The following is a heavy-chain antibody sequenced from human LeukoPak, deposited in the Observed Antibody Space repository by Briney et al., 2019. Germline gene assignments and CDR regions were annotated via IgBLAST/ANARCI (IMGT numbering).Heavy chain of an antibody. V-gene: IGHV4-61*02. CDR1: GGSISSGSYY. D-gene: IGHD3-10*01. J-gene: IGHJ4*02. CDR2: IYTSGST. Sequence: ASQTLSLTCTVSGGSISSGSYYWSWIRQPAGKGLEWIGRIYTSGSTNYNPSLKSRVTISVDTSKNQFSLKLSSVTAADTAVYYCARDRYYYGSGSYHPLDYWGQGTLVTVSS. CDR3: ARDRYYYGSGSYHPLDY.